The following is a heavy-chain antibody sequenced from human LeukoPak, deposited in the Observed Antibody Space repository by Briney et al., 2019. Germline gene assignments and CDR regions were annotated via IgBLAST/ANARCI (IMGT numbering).Heavy chain of an antibody. J-gene: IGHJ4*02. V-gene: IGHV4-34*01. Sequence: SETLSLTCAVYGGSFSVYYWSWIRQPPGNGLEWSGEINHSGSDNYNPSLKSRVTISVDKSKNQFSLKLSSVTAADTAVYYCARGSMGGNYYFDYWGQGTLVTVSS. D-gene: IGHD2/OR15-2a*01. CDR3: ARGSMGGNYYFDY. CDR1: GGSFSVYY. CDR2: INHSGSD.